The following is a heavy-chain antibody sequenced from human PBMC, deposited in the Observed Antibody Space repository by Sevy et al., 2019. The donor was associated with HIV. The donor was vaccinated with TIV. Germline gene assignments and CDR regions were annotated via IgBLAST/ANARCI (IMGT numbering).Heavy chain of an antibody. Sequence: GESLKISCAASGFTFSTYSMNWVRQAPGKGLEWVSYISSSGSAIYYADSVKGRFTISRDNARNSLYLQMNILRDEDTAVYYCARVKGIAAAEGYFDYWGQGTLVTVSS. J-gene: IGHJ4*02. CDR3: ARVKGIAAAEGYFDY. CDR2: ISSSGSAI. CDR1: GFTFSTYS. V-gene: IGHV3-48*02. D-gene: IGHD6-13*01.